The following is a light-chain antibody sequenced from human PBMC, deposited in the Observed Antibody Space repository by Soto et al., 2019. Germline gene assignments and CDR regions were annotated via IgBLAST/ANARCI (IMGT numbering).Light chain of an antibody. CDR2: DAS. J-gene: IGKJ5*01. CDR3: QQYGDFPIT. Sequence: DIQMTQSPSSLSASVGDRVTITCQASQDMSNYLNWYQQKPGKAPKLLIYDASNLETGVPSRFSGSGFGTDFTFTISSLQPEDIATYYCQQYGDFPITFGQGTRLEIK. V-gene: IGKV1-33*01. CDR1: QDMSNY.